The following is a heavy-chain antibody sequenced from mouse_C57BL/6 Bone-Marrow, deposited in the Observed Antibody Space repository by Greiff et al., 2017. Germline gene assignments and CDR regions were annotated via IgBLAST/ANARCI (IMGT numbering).Heavy chain of an antibody. J-gene: IGHJ3*01. CDR1: GFNIKDYY. CDR2: IDPEDGET. V-gene: IGHV14-2*01. CDR3: ARYIHYYYGSSCELFAY. D-gene: IGHD1-1*01. Sequence: VQLKESGAELVKPGASVKLSCTASGFNIKDYYMHWVKQRTEQGLEWIGRIDPEDGETKYAAKFPGKATITADTSSNTAYMQLSSLTSEDTAFYYCARYIHYYYGSSCELFAYWGQGTLVTVSA.